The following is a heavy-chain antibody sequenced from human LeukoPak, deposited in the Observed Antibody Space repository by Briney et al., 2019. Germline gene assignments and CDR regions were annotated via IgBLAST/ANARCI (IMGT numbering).Heavy chain of an antibody. Sequence: GGSLRLSCAASGFTFSSYGMHWVRRPPGKGLEWVAFIRYDGSNKYYADSVKGRFTISRDNSKNTLYLQMNSLRAEDTAVYYCAKASSGYDEYNWFDPWGQGTLVTVSS. V-gene: IGHV3-30*02. D-gene: IGHD5-12*01. CDR2: IRYDGSNK. CDR1: GFTFSSYG. CDR3: AKASSGYDEYNWFDP. J-gene: IGHJ5*02.